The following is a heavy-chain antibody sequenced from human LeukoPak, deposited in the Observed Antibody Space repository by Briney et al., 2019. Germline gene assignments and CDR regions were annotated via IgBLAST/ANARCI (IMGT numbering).Heavy chain of an antibody. CDR2: IKEDGSEK. CDR1: GFTFSNYW. Sequence: PGGSLRLSCAASGFTFSNYWLNWVRQAPGEGPEWVANIKEDGSEKYYVDSVKGRFTISRDNAKNSLFLQMNSLRAEDTAVYYCARTLRGGGALDYWGQGTLVTVSS. D-gene: IGHD3-16*01. J-gene: IGHJ4*02. V-gene: IGHV3-7*03. CDR3: ARTLRGGGALDY.